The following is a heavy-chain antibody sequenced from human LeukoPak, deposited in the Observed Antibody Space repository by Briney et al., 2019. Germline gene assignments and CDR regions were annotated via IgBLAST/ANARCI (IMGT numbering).Heavy chain of an antibody. CDR2: IYHSGST. D-gene: IGHD6-19*01. Sequence: PSETLSLTCAVSGYSISSGYYWGWIRQPPGKGLEWIGSIYHSGSTNYNPSLKSRVTMSVDTSKNQFSLKLSSVTAADTAVYYCEGSGRNDDYWGQGTLVTVSS. CDR1: GYSISSGYY. J-gene: IGHJ4*02. CDR3: EGSGRNDDY. V-gene: IGHV4-38-2*01.